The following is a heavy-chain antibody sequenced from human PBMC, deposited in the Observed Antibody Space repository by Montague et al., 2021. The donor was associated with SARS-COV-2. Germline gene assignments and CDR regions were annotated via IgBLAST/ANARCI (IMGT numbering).Heavy chain of an antibody. CDR3: ARGPRSYYYGLGVSAHFDY. V-gene: IGHV4-59*01. J-gene: IGHJ4*02. D-gene: IGHD3-10*01. CDR2: IYYSGST. Sequence: SETLSLTCTVSGGSISNYYWSWIRQPPGKGLEWIGYIYYSGSTNYNPSLKSRVTISVDTSKNQFSLKLSSVTAADTAVYFCARGPRSYYYGLGVSAHFDYWGQGTLVTVSS. CDR1: GGSISNYY.